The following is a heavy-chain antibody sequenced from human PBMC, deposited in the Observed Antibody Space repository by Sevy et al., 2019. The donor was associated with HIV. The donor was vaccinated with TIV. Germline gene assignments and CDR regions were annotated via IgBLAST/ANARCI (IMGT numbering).Heavy chain of an antibody. CDR2: VGPAGDQ. J-gene: IGHJ6*02. V-gene: IGHV3-13*05. CDR3: ARSGGYSDYGMDV. CDR1: GFTFSSYD. Sequence: GGSLRLSCVAAGFTFSSYDMHWVRHVTGKGLEWISGVGPAGDQFYPGSVKGRFTISRENAKNSFYLQMNNLRAGDTAVYYCARSGGYSDYGMDVWGQGTTVTVSS. D-gene: IGHD5-12*01.